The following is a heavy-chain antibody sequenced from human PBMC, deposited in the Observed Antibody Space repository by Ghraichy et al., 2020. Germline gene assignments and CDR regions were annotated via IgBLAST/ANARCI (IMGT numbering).Heavy chain of an antibody. CDR1: GFTFDDYG. J-gene: IGHJ5*02. CDR3: ARERSSTSCCHNWFDP. D-gene: IGHD2-2*01. CDR2: INWNGGST. V-gene: IGHV3-20*04. Sequence: GGSLRLSCAASGFTFDDYGMSWVRQAPGKGLEWVSGINWNGGSTGYADSVKGRFTISRDNAKNSLYLQMNSLRAEDTAVYYCARERSSTSCCHNWFDPWGQGTLVTVSS.